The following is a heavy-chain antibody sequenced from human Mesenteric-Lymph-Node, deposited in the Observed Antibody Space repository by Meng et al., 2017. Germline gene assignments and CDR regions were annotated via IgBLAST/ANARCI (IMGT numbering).Heavy chain of an antibody. V-gene: IGHV3-48*03. CDR2: ISSSGSTI. Sequence: GESLKISCAASGFTFSSYEMNWVRQAPGKGLEWVSYISSSGSTIYYADSVKGRFTISRDNAKNSLYLQMNSLRAEDTAVYYCARDWGIAAAGETLTAYYGMDVWGQGTTVTVSS. D-gene: IGHD6-13*01. CDR1: GFTFSSYE. J-gene: IGHJ6*02. CDR3: ARDWGIAAAGETLTAYYGMDV.